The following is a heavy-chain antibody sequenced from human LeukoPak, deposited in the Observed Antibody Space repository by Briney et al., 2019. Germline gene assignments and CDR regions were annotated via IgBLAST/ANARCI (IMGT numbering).Heavy chain of an antibody. J-gene: IGHJ3*02. V-gene: IGHV3-15*01. CDR2: IKSKTDGGTT. CDR3: TLDPIAVMVIDDAFDI. D-gene: IGHD1-1*01. Sequence: GGSLRLSCAASGFTFSNAWMSWVRQAPGKGLEWVGRIKSKTDGGTTDYAAPVKGRFTISRDDSINTLYLQMNSLKTEDTAVYYCTLDPIAVMVIDDAFDIWGQGTMVTVSS. CDR1: GFTFSNAW.